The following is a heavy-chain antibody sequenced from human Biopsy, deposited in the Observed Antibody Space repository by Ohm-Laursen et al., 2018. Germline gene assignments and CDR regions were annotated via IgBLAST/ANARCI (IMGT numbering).Heavy chain of an antibody. J-gene: IGHJ4*02. V-gene: IGHV1-18*01. CDR3: ARERGGYKRTDY. CDR2: INTYNGNT. D-gene: IGHD5-24*01. Sequence: GSSVKVSCKASGYTFTCYGISWVRQAPGQGLEWMGWINTYNGNTNYAQNLQGRVTMTTDTSTSTAYMELGSLRSDDTAVYYCARERGGYKRTDYWGQGTLVTVSS. CDR1: GYTFTCYG.